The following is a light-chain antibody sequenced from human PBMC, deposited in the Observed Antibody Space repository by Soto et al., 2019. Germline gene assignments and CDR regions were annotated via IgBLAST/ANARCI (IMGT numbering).Light chain of an antibody. J-gene: IGKJ4*01. Sequence: EIVMTQSPAPLSVSPGERATLSCRASQSVSSNLAWYQQKPGQAPRLLIYGASTRATGSTARFSGSGSGTEFTLTISSLQSEDVAVYYCQQDNNWPPLTFGGGTKVESK. CDR1: QSVSSN. CDR2: GAS. CDR3: QQDNNWPPLT. V-gene: IGKV3-15*01.